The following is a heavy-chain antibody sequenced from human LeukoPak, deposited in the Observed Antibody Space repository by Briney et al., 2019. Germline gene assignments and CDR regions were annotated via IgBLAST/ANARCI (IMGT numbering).Heavy chain of an antibody. CDR2: INSGGSTI. Sequence: GGSLTLSYAVSGFTFSSYEMNWVRQAPGKGLEWVSYINSGGSTIYYADSVKGRFTISRDNAKNSLYLQMNSLRAEDTAVYYCARGGYISYWGQGTLVTVSS. CDR1: GFTFSSYE. J-gene: IGHJ4*02. CDR3: ARGGYISY. D-gene: IGHD5-24*01. V-gene: IGHV3-48*03.